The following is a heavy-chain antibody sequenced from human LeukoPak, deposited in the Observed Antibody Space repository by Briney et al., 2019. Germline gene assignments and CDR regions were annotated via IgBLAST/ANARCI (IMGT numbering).Heavy chain of an antibody. CDR1: GFTFSGYS. Sequence: GGSLRLSCAASGFTFSGYSMNWVRQAPGKGLEWVSSISTTSDYIHYADSLKGRVAISRDDAKNSLYLQMNSLRAEDTAVYYCARGGIYSQGFDYWGQGSLVTVSS. J-gene: IGHJ4*02. CDR2: ISTTSDYI. D-gene: IGHD6-13*01. CDR3: ARGGIYSQGFDY. V-gene: IGHV3-21*01.